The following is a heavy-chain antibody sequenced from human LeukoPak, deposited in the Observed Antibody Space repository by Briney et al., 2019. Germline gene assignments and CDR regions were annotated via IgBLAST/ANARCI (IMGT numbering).Heavy chain of an antibody. CDR2: MNPNSGNT. V-gene: IGHV1-8*01. J-gene: IGHJ4*02. D-gene: IGHD6-19*01. CDR3: ARVVRQWLVTIDY. CDR1: GYTFTRYD. Sequence: ASVKVSCKASGYTFTRYDINWVRQATGQGLEWMGWMNPNSGNTGYAQKFQGRVTMTRNTSISTAYMELSSLRSEDTAVYYCARVVRQWLVTIDYWGQGTLVTVSS.